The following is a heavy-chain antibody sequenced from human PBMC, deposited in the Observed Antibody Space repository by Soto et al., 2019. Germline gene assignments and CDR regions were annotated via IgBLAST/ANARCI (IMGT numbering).Heavy chain of an antibody. CDR3: ARETGITIFGGAPPPDYYYYGMDV. CDR2: ISYDGSNK. CDR1: GFTFSSYA. Sequence: XGSLRLSCAASGFTFSSYAMHWVRQAPGKGLEWVAVISYDGSNKYYADSVKGRFTISRDNSKNTLYLQMNSLRAEDTAVYYCARETGITIFGGAPPPDYYYYGMDVWGQGTTVTVSS. J-gene: IGHJ6*02. V-gene: IGHV3-30-3*01. D-gene: IGHD3-3*01.